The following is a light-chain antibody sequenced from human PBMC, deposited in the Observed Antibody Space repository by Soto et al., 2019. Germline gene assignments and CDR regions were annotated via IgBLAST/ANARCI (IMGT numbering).Light chain of an antibody. CDR2: GAS. V-gene: IGKV3-15*01. Sequence: EIVLTQSPGTLSLSPGERATLSCRASQSVSSSYLAWYQQKPGQAPRLLIYGASTRATGIPARFSGSGSGTEFTHTISSLQSEDFAVYYCQQYNVWPPLFGQGTRLEI. J-gene: IGKJ5*01. CDR1: QSVSSSY. CDR3: QQYNVWPPL.